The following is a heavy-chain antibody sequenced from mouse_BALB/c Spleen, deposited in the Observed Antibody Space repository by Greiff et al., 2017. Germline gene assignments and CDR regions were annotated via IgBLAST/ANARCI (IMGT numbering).Heavy chain of an antibody. D-gene: IGHD2-14*01. J-gene: IGHJ4*01. V-gene: IGHV1-9*01. CDR2: ILPGSGST. CDR1: GYTFSSYW. CDR3: ARNQVRRRGYAMDY. Sequence: QVQLQQSGAELMKPGASVKISCKATGYTFSSYWIEWVKQRPGHGLEWIGEILPGSGSTNYNEKFKGKATFTADTSSNTAYMQLSSLTAEDSAVYYCARNQVRRRGYAMDYWGQGTSVTVSS.